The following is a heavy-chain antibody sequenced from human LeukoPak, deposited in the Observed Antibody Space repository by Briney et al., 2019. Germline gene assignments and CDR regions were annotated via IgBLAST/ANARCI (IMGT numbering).Heavy chain of an antibody. Sequence: GGSLRLSCAASGFTFSNAWMSWVRQAPGKGLEWVGRIKSKTDGGTTDYAAPVKGRFTISRDDSKNTLYLQMNSLKTEDTAVYYCTTYYDSSGYEFDYWGQGTLVTVSS. V-gene: IGHV3-15*01. CDR3: TTYYDSSGYEFDY. D-gene: IGHD3-22*01. CDR1: GFTFSNAW. J-gene: IGHJ4*02. CDR2: IKSKTDGGTT.